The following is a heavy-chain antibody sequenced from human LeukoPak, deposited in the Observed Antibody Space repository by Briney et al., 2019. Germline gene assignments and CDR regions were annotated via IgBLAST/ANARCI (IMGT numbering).Heavy chain of an antibody. CDR1: GGSINNFY. D-gene: IGHD2-2*01. J-gene: IGHJ4*02. Sequence: PSETLSLTCTVSGGSINNFYWSWIRQPPGKGLEWIGEINHSGSTNYNPSLKSRVTISVDTSKNQFSLKLSSVTAADTAVYYCARAKRKSVVPAVTTRSYNWNQPFDYWGQGTLVTVSS. CDR3: ARAKRKSVVPAVTTRSYNWNQPFDY. V-gene: IGHV4-34*01. CDR2: INHSGST.